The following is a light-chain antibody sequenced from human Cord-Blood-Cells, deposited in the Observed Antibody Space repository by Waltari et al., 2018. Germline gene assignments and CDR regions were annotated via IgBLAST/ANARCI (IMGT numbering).Light chain of an antibody. V-gene: IGKV3-20*01. Sequence: IVLTQSPGTLSLSPGERATLSCRASQSVSSSYLAWYQQKPGQAPSLLTYGASSRATGIPDRFSGSGSGTDFTLTISRLEPEDFAVYYCQQYGSSPPITFGQGTRLEIK. CDR1: QSVSSSY. CDR2: GAS. CDR3: QQYGSSPPIT. J-gene: IGKJ5*01.